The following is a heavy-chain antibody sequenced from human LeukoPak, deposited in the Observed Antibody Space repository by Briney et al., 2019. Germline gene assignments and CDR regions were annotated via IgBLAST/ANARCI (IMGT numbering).Heavy chain of an antibody. J-gene: IGHJ4*02. CDR1: GGSISSYY. D-gene: IGHD4-17*01. CDR2: IYYSGST. CDR3: ARLHDYGDPSYFDY. V-gene: IGHV4-59*05. Sequence: SETLSLTCTVSGGSISSYYWSWIRQPPGKGLEWIGSIYYSGSTYYNPSLKSRVTISVDTSKNQFSLKLSSVTAADTAVYYCARLHDYGDPSYFDYWGQGTLVTVSS.